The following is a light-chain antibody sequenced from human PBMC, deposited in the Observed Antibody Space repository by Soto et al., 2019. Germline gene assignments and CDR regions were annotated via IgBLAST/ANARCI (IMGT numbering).Light chain of an antibody. CDR3: AAWDDSLSVV. CDR2: SNN. Sequence: QAVVTQPPSASGTPGPRVTLSCSGSSSNIGSNYVYWYQQLPGTAPKLLIYSNNQRPSGVPDRFSGSKSGTSASLAISGLRSEDEADYYCAAWDDSLSVVFGGGTKLAVL. J-gene: IGLJ2*01. CDR1: SSNIGSNY. V-gene: IGLV1-47*02.